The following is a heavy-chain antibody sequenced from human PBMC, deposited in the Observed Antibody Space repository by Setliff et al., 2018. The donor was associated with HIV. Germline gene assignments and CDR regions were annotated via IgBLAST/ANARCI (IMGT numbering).Heavy chain of an antibody. CDR1: GGSISSRDYY. J-gene: IGHJ3*02. V-gene: IGHV4-39*01. CDR2: INHNGNT. D-gene: IGHD1-26*01. CDR3: ARLFQWMSYSFDI. Sequence: SETLSLTCTVSGGSISSRDYYWGWIRQPPGKGLEWIGSINHNGNTYYSPSLKTRVTISVDTSKKQFSLKLNSVTASDTATYYCARLFQWMSYSFDIWGKGKMVTVS.